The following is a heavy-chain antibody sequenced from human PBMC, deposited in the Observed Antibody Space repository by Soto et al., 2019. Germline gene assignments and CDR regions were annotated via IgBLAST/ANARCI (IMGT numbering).Heavy chain of an antibody. CDR1: GITLSNAW. CDR3: ATPRPGRHGYGY. V-gene: IGHV3-15*01. CDR2: IKSKADGSTT. Sequence: EVQLVESGGGLVKPGGSLRLSCAASGITLSNAWMTWVRQAPGKGLEWVGRIKSKADGSTTEYGSPVKDRFIISRDDSENTLDLQMHSLKTEDTAVYYCATPRPGRHGYGYWGQGTLVTVSS. J-gene: IGHJ4*02. D-gene: IGHD5-18*01.